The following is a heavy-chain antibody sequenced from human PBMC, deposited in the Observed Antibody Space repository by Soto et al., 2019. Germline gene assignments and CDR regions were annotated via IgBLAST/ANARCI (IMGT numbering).Heavy chain of an antibody. CDR3: ARGGSLGYCSGGSCSNFDY. CDR1: GFTFSSYA. V-gene: IGHV3-30-3*01. D-gene: IGHD2-15*01. CDR2: ISYDGSNK. Sequence: QVQLVESGGGVVQPGRSLRLSCAASGFTFSSYAMHWVRQAPGKGLEWVAVISYDGSNKYYADSVKGRFTISRDNSKNTLYLQMNSLRAEDTAVYYCARGGSLGYCSGGSCSNFDYWGQGTLVTVSS. J-gene: IGHJ4*02.